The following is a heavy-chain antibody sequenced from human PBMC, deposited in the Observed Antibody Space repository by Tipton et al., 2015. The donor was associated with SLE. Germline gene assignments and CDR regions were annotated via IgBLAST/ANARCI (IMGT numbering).Heavy chain of an antibody. D-gene: IGHD3-16*01. CDR3: ARETEYDYVWGSYPDI. J-gene: IGHJ3*02. CDR1: GGSISSHY. Sequence: TLSLTCTVSGGSISSHYWSWIRQPPGKGLEWIGYIYYSGSTYYNPSLKSRVTISVDTSKNQFSLKLSSVTAADTAVYYCARETEYDYVWGSYPDIWGQGTMVTVSS. V-gene: IGHV4-59*11. CDR2: IYYSGST.